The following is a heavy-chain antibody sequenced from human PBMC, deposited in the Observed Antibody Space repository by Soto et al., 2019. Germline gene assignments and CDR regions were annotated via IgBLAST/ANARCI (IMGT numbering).Heavy chain of an antibody. CDR1: GGSFSGYY. D-gene: IGHD6-19*01. CDR2: INHSGST. J-gene: IGHJ6*02. Sequence: PSETLSLTCAVYGGSFSGYYWSWIRQPPGKGLEWIGEINHSGSTNYNPSLESRVTISVDTSKNQFSLKLSSMTAADTAVYYCASLPSIAVAGTVGATKCENYYYGMDVWGQGTTVTVSS. V-gene: IGHV4-34*01. CDR3: ASLPSIAVAGTVGATKCENYYYGMDV.